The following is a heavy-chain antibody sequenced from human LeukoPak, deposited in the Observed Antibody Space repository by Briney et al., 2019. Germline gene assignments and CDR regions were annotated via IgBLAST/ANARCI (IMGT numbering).Heavy chain of an antibody. CDR1: GGSISSSSYY. V-gene: IGHV4-39*07. Sequence: SETLSLTCTVSGGSISSSSYYWGWIRQPPGKGLEWIGSIYYSGSTYYNPSLKSRVTISVDTSKNQFSLKLSSVTAADTAVYYCARSSGSSPLDAFDIWGQGTMVTVSS. CDR3: ARSSGSSPLDAFDI. J-gene: IGHJ3*02. D-gene: IGHD1-26*01. CDR2: IYYSGST.